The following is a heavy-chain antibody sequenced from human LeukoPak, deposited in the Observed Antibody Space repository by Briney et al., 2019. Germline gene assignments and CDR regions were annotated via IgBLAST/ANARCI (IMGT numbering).Heavy chain of an antibody. CDR2: IYYSGST. J-gene: IGHJ4*02. Sequence: SQTLSLTCTVPDGSISRGDHYWSWIRQHPGKGLEWIGHIYYSGSTYYNPSLKSRVTISVDTSKNQFSLKLSSVTAADTAVYYCARAAYGSGSNFDYWGQGTLVTVSS. CDR1: DGSISRGDHY. D-gene: IGHD3-10*01. V-gene: IGHV4-31*03. CDR3: ARAAYGSGSNFDY.